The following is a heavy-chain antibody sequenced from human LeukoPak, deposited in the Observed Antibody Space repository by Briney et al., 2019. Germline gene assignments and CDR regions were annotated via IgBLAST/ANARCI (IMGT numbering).Heavy chain of an antibody. Sequence: GESLKISCKGSGYSFNSYWIGWVRQMPGKGLELMGIIYPGDSDTRYRPSFQGQVTISADKSISTAYLQWSSLKASDTAMYYCARRARGTETWPATSDYWGQGTLVTVSS. V-gene: IGHV5-51*01. CDR3: ARRARGTETWPATSDY. J-gene: IGHJ4*02. CDR1: GYSFNSYW. D-gene: IGHD3-16*01. CDR2: IYPGDSDT.